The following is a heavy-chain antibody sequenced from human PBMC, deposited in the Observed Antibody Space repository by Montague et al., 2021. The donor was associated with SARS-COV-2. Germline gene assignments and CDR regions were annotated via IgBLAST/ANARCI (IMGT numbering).Heavy chain of an antibody. J-gene: IGHJ4*02. Sequence: SETLSLTCTVSTGSLSTYYWSWIRQPPGKGLEWIGYIYYSGYTNYNPSLTSRITISVDTSKSQFSLRLSSVAAADTAFYYCAGHRGGYNYYDYFDHWGQGTLVSVSS. CDR2: IYYSGYT. D-gene: IGHD1-20*01. CDR3: AGHRGGYNYYDYFDH. CDR1: TGSLSTYY. V-gene: IGHV4-59*08.